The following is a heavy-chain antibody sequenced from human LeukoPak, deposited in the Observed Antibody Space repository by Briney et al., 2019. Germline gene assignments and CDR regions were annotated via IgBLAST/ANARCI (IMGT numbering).Heavy chain of an antibody. J-gene: IGHJ4*02. CDR2: IHSSGST. CDR3: AREAVHYGSGSLDY. D-gene: IGHD3-10*01. V-gene: IGHV4-4*07. Sequence: SETLSLTCTVAGGSISIYYWTWIRQPAGKELEWIGRIHSSGSTNYSPSLKSRAAMSLDTPKNQFSLELSSVTAADTAVYYCAREAVHYGSGSLDYWGQGTLVTVSS. CDR1: GGSISIYY.